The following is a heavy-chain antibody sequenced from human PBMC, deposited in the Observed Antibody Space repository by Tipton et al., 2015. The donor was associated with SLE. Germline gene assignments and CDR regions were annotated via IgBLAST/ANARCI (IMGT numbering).Heavy chain of an antibody. V-gene: IGHV3-21*01. J-gene: IGHJ6*02. CDR3: VRDSETRTPYYYGMDV. Sequence: SLRLSCAASGFTFSSYSMNWVRQAPGKGLEWVSSISSSSSYIYYADSVKGRFTISRDNAKNSLYLQMNSLRAADTAVYYCVRDSETRTPYYYGMDVWGQGTTVTVSS. CDR1: GFTFSSYS. CDR2: ISSSSSYI. D-gene: IGHD4-23*01.